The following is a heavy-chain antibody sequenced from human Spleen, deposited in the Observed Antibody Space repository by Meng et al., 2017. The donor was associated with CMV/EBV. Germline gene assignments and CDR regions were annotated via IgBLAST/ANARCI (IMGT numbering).Heavy chain of an antibody. D-gene: IGHD1-26*01. V-gene: IGHV3-74*01. CDR3: AKDLVVGTTAVYYYNGMDV. CDR2: VNSDGSNT. Sequence: GESLKISCAASGITFTNYYMHWVRQVPGKGLVWVSRVNSDGSNTRYADSVKGRFTISRDNSKNTLYLQMSSLRAEDTAVYYCAKDLVVGTTAVYYYNGMDVWGQGTTVTVSS. J-gene: IGHJ6*02. CDR1: GITFTNYY.